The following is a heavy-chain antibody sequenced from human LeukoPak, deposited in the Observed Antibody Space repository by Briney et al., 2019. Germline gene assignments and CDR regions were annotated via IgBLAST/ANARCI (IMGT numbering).Heavy chain of an antibody. CDR3: AKRLSYNFDY. J-gene: IGHJ4*02. CDR1: GFTFSSYA. V-gene: IGHV3-23*01. CDR2: ISSGGNT. D-gene: IGHD2-2*01. Sequence: GGSLRLSCAASGFTFSSYAMSWVRQAPGKGQEWVSAISSGGNTYYADSVKGRFTISRDNSKNTLYLQMSSLRAEDTAVYYCAKRLSYNFDYWGQGTLVTVSS.